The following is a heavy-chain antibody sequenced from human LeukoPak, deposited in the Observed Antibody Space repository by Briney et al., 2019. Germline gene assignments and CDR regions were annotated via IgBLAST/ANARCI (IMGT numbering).Heavy chain of an antibody. CDR3: ARGHAVNYYGSGSYDGMDV. CDR1: GGSISSYY. V-gene: IGHV4-4*07. CDR2: IYTSGST. Sequence: SETLSLTRTVSGGSISSYYWSWIRQPAGKGLEWIGRIYTSGSTNYNPSLKSRVTMSVDTSKNQFSLKLSSVTAADTAVYYCARGHAVNYYGSGSYDGMDVWGQGTTVTVSS. D-gene: IGHD3-10*01. J-gene: IGHJ6*02.